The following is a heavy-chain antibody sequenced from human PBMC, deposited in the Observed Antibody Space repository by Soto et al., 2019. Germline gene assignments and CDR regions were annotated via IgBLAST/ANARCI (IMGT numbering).Heavy chain of an antibody. CDR3: VKGRNWASGSDY. J-gene: IGHJ4*02. CDR2: INSRSSST. Sequence: GGSLRLSYAASGFTFSDYYMSWIRQAPGKGLEWVSYINSRSSSTNYADSVKGRFTISRDNAKNLLYLQMSSLTVEDTAVYYCVKGRNWASGSDYRGQGTLVTVSS. V-gene: IGHV3-11*05. CDR1: GFTFSDYY. D-gene: IGHD7-27*01.